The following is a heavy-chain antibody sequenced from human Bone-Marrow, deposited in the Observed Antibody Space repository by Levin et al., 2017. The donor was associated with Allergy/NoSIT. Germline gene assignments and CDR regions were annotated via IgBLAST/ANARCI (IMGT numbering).Heavy chain of an antibody. CDR2: IYPRDSDT. V-gene: IGHV5-51*01. CDR1: GYSFTTSW. CDR3: ARRAPNRIGTTGNWFDP. Sequence: GESLKISCTGSGYSFTTSWIGWVRQMPGKGLEWMGIIYPRDSDTRYSPSFEGQVTISADNSISTAYLQWNSLKASDTAMYYCARRAPNRIGTTGNWFDPWGQGTLVTVSS. J-gene: IGHJ5*02. D-gene: IGHD1-7*01.